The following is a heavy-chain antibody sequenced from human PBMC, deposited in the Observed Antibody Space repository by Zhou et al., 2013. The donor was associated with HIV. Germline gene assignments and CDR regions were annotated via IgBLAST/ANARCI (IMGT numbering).Heavy chain of an antibody. CDR3: ARGPYHSSTNGGRLDV. D-gene: IGHD2-8*01. CDR2: IIPVLGTA. V-gene: IGHV1-69*04. J-gene: IGHJ3*01. CDR1: GGTFSSYA. Sequence: QVQLVQSGAEVKKPGSSVKVSCKASGGTFSSYAISWVRQAPGQGLEWMGRIIPVLGTANYAQMFQGRVTITADKSTGTAYMELSSLRSEDTALYYCARGPYHSSTNGGRLDVWGQGTMVTVSS.